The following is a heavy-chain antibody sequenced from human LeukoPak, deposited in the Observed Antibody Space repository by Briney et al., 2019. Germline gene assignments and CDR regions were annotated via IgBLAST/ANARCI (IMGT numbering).Heavy chain of an antibody. V-gene: IGHV4-59*01. CDR2: IYYSGST. CDR1: GGSISSYY. Sequence: SETLSLTCTVSGGSISSYYWSWIRQPPGKGLEWIGYIYYSGSTNYNPSLKSRVTISVDTSKNQFSLKLSSVTAADTAVYYCARSLTTVTTNWFDPWAREPWSPSPQ. J-gene: IGHJ5*02. CDR3: ARSLTTVTTNWFDP. D-gene: IGHD4-17*01.